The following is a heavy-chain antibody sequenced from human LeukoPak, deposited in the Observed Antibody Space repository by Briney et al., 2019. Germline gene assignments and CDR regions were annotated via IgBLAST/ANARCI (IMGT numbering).Heavy chain of an antibody. Sequence: SETLSLTCTVSGGPISSSSYYWGWIRQPPGKGLEWIGEINHSGSTNYNPSLKSRVTISVDTSKNQFSLKLSSVTAADTAVYYCARDSHGRYFDWLRPSSRFDPWGQGTLVTVSS. V-gene: IGHV4-39*07. J-gene: IGHJ5*02. D-gene: IGHD3-9*01. CDR2: INHSGST. CDR1: GGPISSSSYY. CDR3: ARDSHGRYFDWLRPSSRFDP.